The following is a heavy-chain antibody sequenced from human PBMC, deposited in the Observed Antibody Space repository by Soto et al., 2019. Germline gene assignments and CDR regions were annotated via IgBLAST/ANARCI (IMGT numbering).Heavy chain of an antibody. J-gene: IGHJ4*02. CDR1: GGSFSGYY. Sequence: QVQLQQWGAGLLKPSETLSLTCAVYGGSFSGYYWSWIRQPPGKGLEWIGEINHSGSTNYNPSLKSRVTISVDTSKNQFTLKLSSVTAADTAVYYCASMGSRGYSGYGLGSFDYWGQGTLVTVSS. CDR3: ASMGSRGYSGYGLGSFDY. D-gene: IGHD5-12*01. CDR2: INHSGST. V-gene: IGHV4-34*01.